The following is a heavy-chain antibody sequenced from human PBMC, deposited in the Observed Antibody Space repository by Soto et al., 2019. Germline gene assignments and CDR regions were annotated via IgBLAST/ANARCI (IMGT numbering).Heavy chain of an antibody. CDR3: AREDCSGAPGAFDI. J-gene: IGHJ3*02. Sequence: QVQLQESGPGLVKPSQTLSLTCTVSGGSISSGGYYWSWIRQHPGKGLEWIGYIYYSGSTYYNPSLKSRVTKSVDSSKNQFSLKLSSVTAAHTAVYYCAREDCSGAPGAFDIWGPGTMVTVSS. V-gene: IGHV4-31*03. CDR2: IYYSGST. CDR1: GGSISSGGYY. D-gene: IGHD2-15*01.